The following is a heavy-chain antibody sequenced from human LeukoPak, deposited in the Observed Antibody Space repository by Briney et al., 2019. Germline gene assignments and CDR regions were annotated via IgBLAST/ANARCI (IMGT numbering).Heavy chain of an antibody. V-gene: IGHV3-53*01. D-gene: IGHD4-11*01. CDR3: TSYSDFPV. CDR2: VYTDGKS. Sequence: PGGALRLSCAVSGFTVSAKHMSWLRQAEGKGLEWFSVVYTDGKSYYPDSVKGRFTISRDNSKNILYLQMKILRVEDTAFYYCTSYSDFPVWGQGTLVTVSS. J-gene: IGHJ4*02. CDR1: GFTVSAKH.